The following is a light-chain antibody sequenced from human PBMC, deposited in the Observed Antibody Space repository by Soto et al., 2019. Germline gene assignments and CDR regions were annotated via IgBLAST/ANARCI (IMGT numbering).Light chain of an antibody. CDR3: TSYTSGSTLYV. CDR1: SSDVGGYNY. V-gene: IGLV2-14*01. J-gene: IGLJ1*01. CDR2: EVS. Sequence: SVLTQPASVSGSPGQSITISCTGTSSDVGGYNYVSWYQQHPGKAPKLMIYEVSNRPSGVSNRFSGSKSGNTASLTISGLQAEDDADYYCTSYTSGSTLYVFGTGTKVTVL.